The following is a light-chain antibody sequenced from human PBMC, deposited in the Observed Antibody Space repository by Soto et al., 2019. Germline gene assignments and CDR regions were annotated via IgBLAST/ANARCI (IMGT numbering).Light chain of an antibody. CDR2: EVN. CDR3: FSFKPTTTHV. Sequence: QSALTQPASLSGSPGQSITISCTGTSSDIGAYDYVSWFQQHPGKAPKLMISEVNNRPSGVSNRFSGSKSGNTAYLTISGLQVGDGAKYFCFSFKPTTTHVFGTGTKVPV. CDR1: SSDIGAYDY. V-gene: IGLV2-14*01. J-gene: IGLJ1*01.